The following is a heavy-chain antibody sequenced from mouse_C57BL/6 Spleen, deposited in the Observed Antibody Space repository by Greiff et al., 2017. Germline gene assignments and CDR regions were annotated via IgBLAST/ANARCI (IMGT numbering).Heavy chain of an antibody. CDR1: GYTFTDYE. CDR2: IDPETGGT. Sequence: VQLQQSGAELVRPGASVTLSCKASGYTFTDYEMHWVKQTPVHGLEWIGAIDPETGGTAYNQKFKGKAILTADKSSSTAYMELRSLTSEDSAVYYCTRVYDGYWDYWGQGTTLTVSS. CDR3: TRVYDGYWDY. V-gene: IGHV1-15*01. J-gene: IGHJ2*01. D-gene: IGHD2-3*01.